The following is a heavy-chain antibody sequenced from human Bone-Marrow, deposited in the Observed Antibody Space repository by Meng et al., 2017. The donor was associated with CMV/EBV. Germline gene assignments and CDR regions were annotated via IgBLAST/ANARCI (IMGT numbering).Heavy chain of an antibody. Sequence: GESLKISCAASGFTFSSYGMHWVRQAPGKGLEWVAFIRYDGSNKYYADSVKGRFTISRDNSKNTLYLQMNSLRAEDTAVYYCAKIGPLMSYDFWSGYRYGYYGMDVWGQGNTVNV. CDR3: AKIGPLMSYDFWSGYRYGYYGMDV. CDR1: GFTFSSYG. J-gene: IGHJ6*02. V-gene: IGHV3-30*02. D-gene: IGHD3-3*01. CDR2: IRYDGSNK.